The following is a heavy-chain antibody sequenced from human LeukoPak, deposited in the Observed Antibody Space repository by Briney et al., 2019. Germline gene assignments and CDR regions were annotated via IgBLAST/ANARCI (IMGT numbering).Heavy chain of an antibody. Sequence: SETLSLTCTVSGGSISSYYWSWIRQPPGNGLEWIGYIYYSGSTNYNPSLKSRVTISVDTSKNQFSLKLSSVTAADTAVYYCARQTYYDILTGYPPTFDYWGQGTLVTVSS. CDR2: IYYSGST. CDR3: ARQTYYDILTGYPPTFDY. V-gene: IGHV4-59*08. CDR1: GGSISSYY. D-gene: IGHD3-9*01. J-gene: IGHJ4*02.